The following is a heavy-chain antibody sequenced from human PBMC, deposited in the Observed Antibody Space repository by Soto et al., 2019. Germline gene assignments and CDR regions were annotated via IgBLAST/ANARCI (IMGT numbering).Heavy chain of an antibody. D-gene: IGHD5-18*01. Sequence: SVKVSCKASGVTFSRQDMRWVRQAPGQGLEWMGGIIPIFGTPQYAEKFQDRVTITADESTSTAYMELSSLTSEDTAVYYCATNEGRDGYSSDYWGQGTLVTVSS. CDR3: ATNEGRDGYSSDY. CDR2: IIPIFGTP. CDR1: GVTFSRQD. J-gene: IGHJ4*02. V-gene: IGHV1-69*13.